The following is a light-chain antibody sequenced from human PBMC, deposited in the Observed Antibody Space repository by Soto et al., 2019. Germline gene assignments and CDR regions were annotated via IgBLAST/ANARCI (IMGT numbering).Light chain of an antibody. V-gene: IGLV2-8*01. CDR2: EVS. J-gene: IGLJ2*01. CDR1: SSDVGGYNY. Sequence: QSALTQPPSASGSPGQSVTISCTGTSSDVGGYNYVSWYQQHPGKAPKLMICEVSKRPSGVPDRFSGSKSGNTASLTVSGLQPEDEADYYCSSYSGSNSWVFGGGTKVTVL. CDR3: SSYSGSNSWV.